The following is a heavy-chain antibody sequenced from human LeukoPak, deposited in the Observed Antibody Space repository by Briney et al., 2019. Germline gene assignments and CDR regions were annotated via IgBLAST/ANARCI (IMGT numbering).Heavy chain of an antibody. J-gene: IGHJ3*02. V-gene: IGHV3-30-3*01. D-gene: IGHD3-22*01. CDR3: ARGIVVVITVRCAFDI. CDR1: GFTFSSYA. CDR2: ISYDGSNK. Sequence: GGSLRLSCAASGFTFSSYAMHWVRQAPGKGLEWVAVISYDGSNKYYADSVKGRFTISRDNSKNTLYLQMNSLRAEDTAVYYCARGIVVVITVRCAFDIWGQGTMVTVSS.